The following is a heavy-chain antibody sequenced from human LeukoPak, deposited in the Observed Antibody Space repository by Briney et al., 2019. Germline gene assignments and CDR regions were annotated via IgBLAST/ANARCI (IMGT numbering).Heavy chain of an antibody. J-gene: IGHJ6*03. CDR2: ISSNGGST. CDR1: GFTFSSYA. D-gene: IGHD2-15*01. Sequence: SGGSLRLSCAASGFTFSSYAMHWVRQAPGKGLEYVSAISSNGGSTYYANSVKGRFTISRDNSKNTLYLQMGSLRAEDMAVYYCARVVAATRYVLGYMDVWGKGTTVTISS. V-gene: IGHV3-64*01. CDR3: ARVVAATRYVLGYMDV.